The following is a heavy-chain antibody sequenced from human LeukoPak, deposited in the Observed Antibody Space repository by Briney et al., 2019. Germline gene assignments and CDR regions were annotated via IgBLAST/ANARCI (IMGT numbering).Heavy chain of an antibody. CDR1: GFTFSRYG. CDR2: ISGNGADT. J-gene: IGHJ6*04. V-gene: IGHV3-23*01. D-gene: IGHD3-10*02. CDR3: AELGITMIGGV. Sequence: QSGGSLRLSCATSGFTFSRYGMSWVRQAPGKGLEWVSAISGNGADTYYADSVKGRFTISRDNAKNSLYLQMNSLRAEDTAVYYCAELGITMIGGVWGKGTTVTISS.